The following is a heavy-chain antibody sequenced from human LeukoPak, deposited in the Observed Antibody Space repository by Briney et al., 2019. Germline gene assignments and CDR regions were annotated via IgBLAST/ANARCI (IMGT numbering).Heavy chain of an antibody. V-gene: IGHV3-30*02. J-gene: IGHJ4*02. Sequence: GGSLSLSCAASGFTFSSYGMHWVRQAPGKGLEWVAFIRYDGSNKYYADSVKGRFTISRDNSKNTLYLQMNSLRAEDTAVYYCAKDTDYYGSGSYSYWGQGTLVTVSS. D-gene: IGHD3-10*01. CDR1: GFTFSSYG. CDR3: AKDTDYYGSGSYSY. CDR2: IRYDGSNK.